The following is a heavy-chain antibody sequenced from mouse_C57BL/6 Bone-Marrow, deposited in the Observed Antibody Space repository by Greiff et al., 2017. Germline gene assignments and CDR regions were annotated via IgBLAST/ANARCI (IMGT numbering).Heavy chain of an antibody. CDR1: GFTFSDYY. Sequence: DVKLVESGGGLVQPGGSLKLSCAASGFTFSDYYMYWVRQTPEKRLEWVAYISNGGGSTYYPDTVKGRFTISRDTAKNVRYLQMSPLKSEDTAMYYCARHRWLLSMDYWGQGTSVTVSS. D-gene: IGHD2-3*01. V-gene: IGHV5-12*01. CDR3: ARHRWLLSMDY. J-gene: IGHJ4*01. CDR2: ISNGGGST.